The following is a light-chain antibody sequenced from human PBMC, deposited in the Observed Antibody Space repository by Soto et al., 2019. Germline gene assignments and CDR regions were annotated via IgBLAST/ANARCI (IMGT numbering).Light chain of an antibody. V-gene: IGKV1-39*01. CDR2: AAS. Sequence: DIQMTQSPSSLSASVGDRVTITCRASQSISRYLNWYQQKQGKAPKLLIYAASSLQSGVPSRFSGSGSGTDFTLTISSLQPEDFATYYCQQSYSVPITFGQGTRLEI. J-gene: IGKJ5*01. CDR1: QSISRY. CDR3: QQSYSVPIT.